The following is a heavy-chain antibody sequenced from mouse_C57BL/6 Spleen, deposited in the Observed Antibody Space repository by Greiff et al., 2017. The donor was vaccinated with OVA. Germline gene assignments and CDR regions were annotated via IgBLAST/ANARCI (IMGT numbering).Heavy chain of an antibody. CDR1: CYTFTEYT. D-gene: IGHD4-1*01. V-gene: IGHV1-62-2*01. Sequence: QVQLQQSGAGLVKPGASVKLSCTASCYTFTEYTIRWVKQRPGPGLEWIGLFYPGSGSIKYNEKFKDKATLTADKSSSTVYMELSRSTSEDAAVDFCERDEDRELGRFAYWGQGTLVTVSA. CDR3: ERDEDRELGRFAY. J-gene: IGHJ3*01. CDR2: FYPGSGSI.